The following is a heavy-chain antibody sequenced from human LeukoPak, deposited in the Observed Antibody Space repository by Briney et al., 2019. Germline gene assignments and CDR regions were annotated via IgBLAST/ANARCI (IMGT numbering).Heavy chain of an antibody. CDR1: GFTFSSYA. J-gene: IGHJ4*02. CDR2: ISYDGSNK. Sequence: KSGGSLRLSCAASGFTFSSYAMHWVRQAPGKGLEWVAVISYDGSNKYYADSVKGRFTISRDNSKNTLYLQMNSLRAEDTAVYYCAGVALEMATIGGWFDYWGQGTLVTVSS. D-gene: IGHD5-24*01. CDR3: AGVALEMATIGGWFDY. V-gene: IGHV3-30*04.